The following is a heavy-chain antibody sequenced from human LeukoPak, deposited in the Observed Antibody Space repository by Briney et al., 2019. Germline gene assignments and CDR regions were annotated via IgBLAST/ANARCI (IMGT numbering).Heavy chain of an antibody. J-gene: IGHJ6*03. CDR2: INPSGGST. CDR3: ARGDYGDTRRYYYYMDV. Sequence: GASVKVSCRASGYTFTGYYMHWVRQAPGQGLERMGIINPSGGSTSYAQKFQGRVTMTRDTSTSTVYMELSSLRSEDTAVYYCARGDYGDTRRYYYYMDVWGKGTTVTVSS. D-gene: IGHD4-17*01. CDR1: GYTFTGYY. V-gene: IGHV1-46*01.